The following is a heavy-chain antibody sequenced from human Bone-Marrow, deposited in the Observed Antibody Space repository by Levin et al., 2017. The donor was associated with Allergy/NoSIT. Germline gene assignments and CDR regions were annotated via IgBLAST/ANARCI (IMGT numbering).Heavy chain of an antibody. CDR3: AKVPSSFGGSYYFHH. Sequence: PGGSLRLSCAASGFTFDDFAMHWVRQAPEKGLEWVSGINWNSNTIDYADSVKGRLTISRDNAKNSLYLQMNSLRPEDTAFYYCAKVPSSFGGSYYFHHWGRGTLVTVSS. CDR1: GFTFDDFA. CDR2: INWNSNTI. D-gene: IGHD3-16*01. J-gene: IGHJ1*01. V-gene: IGHV3-9*01.